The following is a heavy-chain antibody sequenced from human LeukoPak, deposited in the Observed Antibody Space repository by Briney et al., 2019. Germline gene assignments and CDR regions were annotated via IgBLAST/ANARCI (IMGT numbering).Heavy chain of an antibody. J-gene: IGHJ4*02. D-gene: IGHD3-10*01. CDR2: IKQDGSEK. V-gene: IGHV3-7*01. CDR1: GFTFSSYW. Sequence: PGGSLRLSCAASGFTFSSYWMSWVRQAPGKGLEWVANIKQDGSEKYYVDSVKGRFTISRDNSKNSLYLQMNSLRAEDTAVYYCAISFNRGVIGYWGQGTLGTVSS. CDR3: AISFNRGVIGY.